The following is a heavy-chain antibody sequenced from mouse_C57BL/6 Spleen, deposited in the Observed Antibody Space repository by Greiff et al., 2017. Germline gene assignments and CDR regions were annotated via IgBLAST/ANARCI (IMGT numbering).Heavy chain of an antibody. CDR2: IYPSDSAT. CDR1: GYTFTSYW. J-gene: IGHJ4*01. Sequence: QVQLQQPGAELVRPGSSVKLSCKASGYTFTSYWLDWVKQRPGQGLEWIGNIYPSDSATHYNQKFKDKATLTVDKSSSTAYMQLSSLTSEDSAVDYYARTLYCSNYDYAMDYWGQGTSVTVSS. D-gene: IGHD2-5*01. CDR3: ARTLYCSNYDYAMDY. V-gene: IGHV1-61*01.